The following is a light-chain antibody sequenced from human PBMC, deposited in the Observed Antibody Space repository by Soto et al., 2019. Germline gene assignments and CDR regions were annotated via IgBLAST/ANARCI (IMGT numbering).Light chain of an antibody. CDR2: GAS. Sequence: EIVMTQSPATLSMSPGERATLSCRASQSVAYNLAWYQQKPGQAPRLLIPGASTRATGIPARFSGSGFGTEFTLSISSLQSEDFAVYYCQQYNDWPPYTFGQGTKLEIK. J-gene: IGKJ2*01. CDR3: QQYNDWPPYT. V-gene: IGKV3-15*01. CDR1: QSVAYN.